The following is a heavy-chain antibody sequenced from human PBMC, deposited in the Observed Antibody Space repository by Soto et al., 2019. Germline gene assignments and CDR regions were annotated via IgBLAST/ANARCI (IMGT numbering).Heavy chain of an antibody. CDR3: AKRTVGWYFDL. Sequence: EVQLLESGGGLVQPGGSLRLSCAASGFTFSSYAMNWVRQAPGKGLEWVSVISGSGGSTYYADAVKGRFTISRDNSKNTMYLQLNSLRAEDTAVYYCAKRTVGWYFDLWGRGTLVTVSS. CDR2: ISGSGGST. J-gene: IGHJ2*01. V-gene: IGHV3-23*01. CDR1: GFTFSSYA. D-gene: IGHD4-17*01.